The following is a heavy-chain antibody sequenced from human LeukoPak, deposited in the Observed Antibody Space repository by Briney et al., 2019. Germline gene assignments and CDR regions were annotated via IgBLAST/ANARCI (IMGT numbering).Heavy chain of an antibody. CDR3: ARRGIAAAYH. J-gene: IGHJ5*02. Sequence: SQSLSLACTVSGYSITRGYNWAWVRQSPGKGLEWIASISHAGDTYYNPSLKSRVTISVDTSKNQFSLKLSSVTAADTAVYYCARRGIAAAYHWGQGTLVTVSS. D-gene: IGHD6-13*01. CDR1: GYSITRGYN. V-gene: IGHV4-38-2*02. CDR2: ISHAGDT.